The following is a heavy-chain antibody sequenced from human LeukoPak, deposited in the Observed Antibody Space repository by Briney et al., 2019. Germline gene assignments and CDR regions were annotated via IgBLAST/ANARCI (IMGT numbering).Heavy chain of an antibody. Sequence: PSETQSLTCAVYGGSFSGYYWSWIRQPPGKGLEWIGYIYYSGSTNYNPSLKSRVTISVDTSKNQFSLKLSSVTAADTAVYYCARGARSEDFDYWGQGTLVTVSS. J-gene: IGHJ4*02. V-gene: IGHV4-59*01. CDR1: GGSFSGYY. CDR2: IYYSGST. CDR3: ARGARSEDFDY. D-gene: IGHD2-15*01.